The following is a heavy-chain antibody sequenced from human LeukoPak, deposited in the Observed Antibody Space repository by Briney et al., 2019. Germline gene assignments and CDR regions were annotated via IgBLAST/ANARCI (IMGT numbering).Heavy chain of an antibody. CDR2: ISGSGGST. Sequence: PGGSLRLSCAASGFTFSSYAMSWVRQAPGKGLEWVSAISGSGGSTYYADSVKGRFTISRDNSKNTLYLQMNSLRAEDTAVYYCVKDPGHIVVVTAIPAYYFDYWGQGTLVTVSS. V-gene: IGHV3-23*01. CDR3: VKDPGHIVVVTAIPAYYFDY. D-gene: IGHD2-21*02. CDR1: GFTFSSYA. J-gene: IGHJ4*02.